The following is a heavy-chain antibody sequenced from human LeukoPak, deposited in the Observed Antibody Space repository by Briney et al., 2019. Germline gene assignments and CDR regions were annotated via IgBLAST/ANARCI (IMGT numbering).Heavy chain of an antibody. CDR3: ARRDKYYYGSGNFDY. J-gene: IGHJ4*02. V-gene: IGHV1-18*01. CDR2: ISAYNGNT. CDR1: GYTFTSYG. Sequence: ASVKVSCKASGYTFTSYGISWVRQAPGQGLEWMGWISAYNGNTNYAQKLQGRVTMTTDTSTSTAYMELRSLRSDDTAVYYCARRDKYYYGSGNFDYWGQGTLVTVSS. D-gene: IGHD3-10*01.